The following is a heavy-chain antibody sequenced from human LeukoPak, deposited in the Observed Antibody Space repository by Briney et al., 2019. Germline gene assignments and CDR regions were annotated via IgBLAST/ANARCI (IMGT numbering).Heavy chain of an antibody. J-gene: IGHJ6*04. CDR1: GFTFDDYA. CDR3: AKDIQGYCSSTSCHPQDV. CDR2: ISGDGGST. D-gene: IGHD2-2*01. V-gene: IGHV3-43*02. Sequence: PGGSLRLSCAASGFTFDDYAMHWVRQAPGKGLEWVSLISGDGGSTYYADSVKGRFTISRDNSKNSLYLQMNSLRTEDTALYYCAKDIQGYCSSTSCHPQDVWGKGTTVTVSS.